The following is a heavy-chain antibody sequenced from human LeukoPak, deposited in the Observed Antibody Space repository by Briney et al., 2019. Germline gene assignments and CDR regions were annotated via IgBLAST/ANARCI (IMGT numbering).Heavy chain of an antibody. CDR1: GYTFTSYG. CDR3: ARIGIAAGGAGWEENWFDP. CDR2: ISAYNGNT. Sequence: ASVKVSCKASGYTFTSYGISWVRQAPGQGLEWMGWISAYNGNTNYAQKLQGRVTMTTDTSTSTAYMELRSLRSDDTAVYYCARIGIAAGGAGWEENWFDPWGQGALVTVSS. J-gene: IGHJ5*02. D-gene: IGHD6-13*01. V-gene: IGHV1-18*01.